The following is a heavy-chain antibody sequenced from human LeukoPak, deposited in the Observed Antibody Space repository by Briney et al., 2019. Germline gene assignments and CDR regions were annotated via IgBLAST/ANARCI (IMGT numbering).Heavy chain of an antibody. D-gene: IGHD1-20*01. J-gene: IGHJ3*02. CDR3: ARRSWWDNWSPGAFDI. V-gene: IGHV1-8*03. CDR2: MNPNSGNT. Sequence: ASVTVSCKASGYIFTNYDINWVRQAPGQGLEWMGWMNPNSGNTGYAQKFQGRVTITTDESTSTAYMELSSLRSEDTAVYYCARRSWWDNWSPGAFDIWGQGTMVTVSS. CDR1: GYIFTNYD.